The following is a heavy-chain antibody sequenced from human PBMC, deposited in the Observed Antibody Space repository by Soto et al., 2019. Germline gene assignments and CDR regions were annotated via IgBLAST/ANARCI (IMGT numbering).Heavy chain of an antibody. CDR2: SYYSGST. V-gene: IGHV4-59*01. Sequence: QVQLQESGPGLVKPSETLSLTCTVSGGSISSYYWSWIRQPPGKGLEWIGFSYYSGSTNYNPPLRRRVTLSVDTSKNQFSLKLSSVTAADTAVYYCAGGEPYYYYYMDVWGKGTPVTVSS. CDR1: GGSISSYY. CDR3: AGGEPYYYYYMDV. J-gene: IGHJ6*03. D-gene: IGHD1-26*01.